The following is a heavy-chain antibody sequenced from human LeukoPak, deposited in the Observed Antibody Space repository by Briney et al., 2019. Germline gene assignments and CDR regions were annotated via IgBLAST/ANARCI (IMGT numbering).Heavy chain of an antibody. CDR3: ARFSTFRDSSGYYLDY. CDR1: GGSISSYY. J-gene: IGHJ4*02. V-gene: IGHV4-59*01. D-gene: IGHD3-22*01. Sequence: SETLSLTCSVSGGSISSYYWSWIRQPLGKGLEWLGHIYSSGSTTDNPSLKSRVTIPVDTSKNQLSLKLTSVTPADTAVYYCARFSTFRDSSGYYLDYWGQGILVTVSS. CDR2: IYSSGST.